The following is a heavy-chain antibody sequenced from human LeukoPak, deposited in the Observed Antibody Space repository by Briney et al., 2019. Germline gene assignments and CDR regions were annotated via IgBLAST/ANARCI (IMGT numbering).Heavy chain of an antibody. CDR3: AKAGSGSYYNYGFDY. Sequence: GGSLRLSCAASGFTFRSYAMSWVRQAPGKGLEWVSAISGSTYYADSVKGRFTISRDNSKNTLYLQMNSLRAEDTAVYYCAKAGSGSYYNYGFDYWGQGTLVTVSS. D-gene: IGHD3-10*01. CDR2: ISGST. J-gene: IGHJ4*02. CDR1: GFTFRSYA. V-gene: IGHV3-23*01.